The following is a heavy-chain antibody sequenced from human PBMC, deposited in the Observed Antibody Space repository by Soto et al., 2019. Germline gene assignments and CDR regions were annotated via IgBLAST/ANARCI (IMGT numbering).Heavy chain of an antibody. CDR2: IYWDDDK. V-gene: IGHV2-5*02. CDR3: AHLPWKQLWPRAPVVY. J-gene: IGHJ4*02. Sequence: SGPTLVNPTQTLTLTCTFSGFSLTPSGLDVGWIRQPPGKALEWLGIIYWDDDKRYSPSLKSRLTITKDTSKNQLVLTMTNMDPVDTATYYCAHLPWKQLWPRAPVVYWGQGSPVTVSS. D-gene: IGHD5-18*01. CDR1: GFSLTPSGLD.